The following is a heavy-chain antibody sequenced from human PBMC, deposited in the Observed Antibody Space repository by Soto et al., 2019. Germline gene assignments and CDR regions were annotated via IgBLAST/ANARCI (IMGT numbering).Heavy chain of an antibody. D-gene: IGHD3-3*01. J-gene: IGHJ4*02. V-gene: IGHV1-18*01. CDR2: ISAYNGNT. CDR3: TRDTYSFWSGPSFFSF. CDR1: GYTFTSYG. Sequence: ASVKVSCKASGYTFTSYGISWVRQAPGQGLEWMGWISAYNGNTNYAQKLQDRVTMTTDTSTSTAYMELRSLRSDDTALYRCTRDTYSFWSGPSFFSFWGQGTLVTVSS.